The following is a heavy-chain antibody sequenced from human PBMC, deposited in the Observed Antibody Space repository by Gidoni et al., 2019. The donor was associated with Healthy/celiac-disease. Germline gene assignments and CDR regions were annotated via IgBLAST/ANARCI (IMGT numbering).Heavy chain of an antibody. CDR2: INHSGST. CDR1: GGSFSGYY. Sequence: QVQLQQWGAGLLKPSETLSLTCAVYGGSFSGYYWSWIRQPPGKGLEWIGEINHSGSTNYNPSLKSRVTISVDTSKNQFSLKLSSVTAADTAVYYCASSGKQWLVTYFDYWGQGTLVTVSS. D-gene: IGHD6-19*01. V-gene: IGHV4-34*01. CDR3: ASSGKQWLVTYFDY. J-gene: IGHJ4*02.